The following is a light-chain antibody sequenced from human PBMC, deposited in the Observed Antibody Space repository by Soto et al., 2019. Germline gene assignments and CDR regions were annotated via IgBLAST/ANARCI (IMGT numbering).Light chain of an antibody. V-gene: IGLV1-44*01. CDR2: SDN. CDR3: AAWDDTLNGLYV. Sequence: QAVVTQPPSASGTPGQRVTISCSGSSSNIGINTVSWYQHLPGTAPKLLIYSDNRRPSGVPDRFSGSKSGTSASLAISGLQSEDEADYYCAAWDDTLNGLYVFGTGTKLTVL. CDR1: SSNIGINT. J-gene: IGLJ1*01.